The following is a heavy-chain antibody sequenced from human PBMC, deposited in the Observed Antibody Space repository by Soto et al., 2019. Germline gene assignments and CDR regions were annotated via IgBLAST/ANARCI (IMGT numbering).Heavy chain of an antibody. V-gene: IGHV4-34*01. CDR3: ARGGGGIAYYYYGMDV. Sequence: QVQLQQWGAGLLKPSETLSLTCAVYGGSFSGYYWSWIRQPPGKGLEWIGEINHSGSTNYNPSLKSQVTISVDTSKNQFSLKLSSVTAADTAVYYCARGGGGIAYYYYGMDVWGQGTTVTVSS. CDR1: GGSFSGYY. CDR2: INHSGST. D-gene: IGHD2-21*01. J-gene: IGHJ6*02.